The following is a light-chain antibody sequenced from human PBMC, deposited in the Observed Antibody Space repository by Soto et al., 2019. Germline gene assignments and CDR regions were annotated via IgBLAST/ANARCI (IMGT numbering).Light chain of an antibody. CDR1: NTDVGNYNY. J-gene: IGLJ2*01. CDR2: DVN. Sequence: QSALTQPRSVSGSPGQSVTISCTGTNTDVGNYNYVSWYQQHPGKAPKLMIYDVNKRPSGVSDRFSGSKSGNTASLTISGLQAQDEADYYCCSYAGSSVVVLGGGTKVTVL. CDR3: CSYAGSSVVV. V-gene: IGLV2-11*01.